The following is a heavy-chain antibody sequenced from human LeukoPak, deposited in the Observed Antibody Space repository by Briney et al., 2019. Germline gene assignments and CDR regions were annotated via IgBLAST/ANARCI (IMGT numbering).Heavy chain of an antibody. D-gene: IGHD3-16*02. Sequence: ASVKVSCKASGYTFTSYGISWVRQAPGQGLEWMGSINPYNGNTKYTERLQGRVIMTTDTSTRTAYMELRSLRSDDTAVFYCARDQYDYTWGSYRPYFDSWGQGTLVTVSS. CDR2: INPYNGNT. CDR3: ARDQYDYTWGSYRPYFDS. CDR1: GYTFTSYG. V-gene: IGHV1-18*04. J-gene: IGHJ4*02.